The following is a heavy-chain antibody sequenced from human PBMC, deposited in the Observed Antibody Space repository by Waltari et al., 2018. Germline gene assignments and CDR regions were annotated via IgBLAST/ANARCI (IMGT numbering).Heavy chain of an antibody. J-gene: IGHJ4*02. Sequence: EVQLLESGGGLVQPGGSLRLSCAATGLSFSNYALNWVREAPGKGLEWVSVISGSGTTTYYADSVKGRFTISRDKSKNTVYLQMNSLRAEDTAVYRCVSDDEEHWPFDLDYWGQGTPVTVSS. D-gene: IGHD3-9*01. V-gene: IGHV3-23*01. CDR3: VSDDEEHWPFDLDY. CDR2: ISGSGTTT. CDR1: GLSFSNYA.